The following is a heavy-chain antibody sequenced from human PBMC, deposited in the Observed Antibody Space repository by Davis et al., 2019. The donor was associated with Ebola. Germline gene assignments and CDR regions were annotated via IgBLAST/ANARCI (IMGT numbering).Heavy chain of an antibody. V-gene: IGHV3-23*01. CDR1: GFTFSSYA. Sequence: GESLKISCAASGFTFSSYAMSWVRRAPGKGLEWVSAISGSGGSTYYADSVKGRFTISRDNSKNTLYLQMNSLRAEDTAVYYCARVNYLDAFDIWGQGTMVTVSS. CDR2: ISGSGGST. J-gene: IGHJ3*02. D-gene: IGHD1-7*01. CDR3: ARVNYLDAFDI.